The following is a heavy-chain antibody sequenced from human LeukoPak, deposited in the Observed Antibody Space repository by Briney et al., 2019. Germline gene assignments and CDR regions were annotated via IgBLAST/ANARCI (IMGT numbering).Heavy chain of an antibody. V-gene: IGHV1-69*13. CDR2: IIPIFGTA. CDR3: ARGGRAATLFVQDDY. J-gene: IGHJ4*02. Sequence: SVKVSRKASGGTFSSYAISWVRQAPGQGLEWMGGIIPIFGTANYAQKFQGRVTITADESTSTAYMELSSLRSEDTAVYYCARGGRAATLFVQDDYWGQGTLVTVSS. D-gene: IGHD2-15*01. CDR1: GGTFSSYA.